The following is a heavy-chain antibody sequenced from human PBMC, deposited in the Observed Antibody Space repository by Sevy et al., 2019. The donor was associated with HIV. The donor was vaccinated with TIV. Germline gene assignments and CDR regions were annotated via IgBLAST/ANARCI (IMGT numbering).Heavy chain of an antibody. CDR2: IKSKTDGGTT. V-gene: IGHV3-15*01. D-gene: IGHD2-21*02. J-gene: IGHJ4*02. CDR3: TTICGGDCYGFDY. CDR1: GFTFSNAW. Sequence: GGSLRLSCAASGFTFSNAWMSWVRQAPGKGLEWVGRIKSKTDGGTTDYAAPVKGRFTISRDDSKNTLYLQINSLKTEDTAVYYCTTICGGDCYGFDYWGQGTLVTVSS.